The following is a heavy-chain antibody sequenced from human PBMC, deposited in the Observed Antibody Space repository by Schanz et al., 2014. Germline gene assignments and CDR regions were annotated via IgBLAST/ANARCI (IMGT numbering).Heavy chain of an antibody. Sequence: QVQLQQWGAGLLKPSETLSLTCAVYGGSFSGYYWSWIRQPPGKGLEWIAEINHGGSTNYNPSLKSRVTISVDPSKNQFSLKLRSVTAADTAVYYCARAARRTRVVPLYFDYWGQGTLXTVSS. CDR1: GGSFSGYY. CDR3: ARAARRTRVVPLYFDY. V-gene: IGHV4-34*01. CDR2: INHGGST. J-gene: IGHJ4*02. D-gene: IGHD2-2*01.